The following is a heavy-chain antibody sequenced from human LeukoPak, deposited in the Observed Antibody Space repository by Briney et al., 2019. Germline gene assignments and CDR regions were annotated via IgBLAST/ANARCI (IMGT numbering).Heavy chain of an antibody. Sequence: SETLSLTCTVSGGSISSGDYYWSWIRQPPGKGLEWIGYIFYSGSTYYNPSLKSRVTISVDTSKNQFSLKLSSVTAADTAVYYCARYLPRGYFDYWGQGTLVTVSS. J-gene: IGHJ4*02. CDR1: GGSISSGDYY. D-gene: IGHD2-8*01. V-gene: IGHV4-30-4*02. CDR2: IFYSGST. CDR3: ARYLPRGYFDY.